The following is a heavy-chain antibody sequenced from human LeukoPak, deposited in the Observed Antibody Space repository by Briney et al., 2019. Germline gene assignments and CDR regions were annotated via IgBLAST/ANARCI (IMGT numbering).Heavy chain of an antibody. CDR3: ARAGGSGYSSGSFDY. J-gene: IGHJ4*02. CDR1: GDSITYFY. CDR2: ISSSGST. Sequence: KPSETLSLTCSVSGDSITYFYWSWIRQAAGKGLEWIGRISSSGSTDYNASLKSRVTMSVDTSKNQLSLKVISVTAADTAVYYCARAGGSGYSSGSFDYWGQGTLVTVSS. V-gene: IGHV4-4*07. D-gene: IGHD6-19*01.